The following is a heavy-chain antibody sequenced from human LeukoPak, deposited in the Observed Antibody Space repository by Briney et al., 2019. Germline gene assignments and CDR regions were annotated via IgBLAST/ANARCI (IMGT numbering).Heavy chain of an antibody. CDR2: LNSAGSIT. CDR1: GFTFSSYW. Sequence: GGSLRLSCAASGFTFSSYWIHWVRQAPGKGLVWVSTLNSAGSITPYADSVKGRFTISRDNAKNTLYLQMSSLRAEDTALYYCARGGTYSWDGLDIWGQGTMVTASS. CDR3: ARGGTYSWDGLDI. J-gene: IGHJ3*02. V-gene: IGHV3-74*01. D-gene: IGHD1-26*01.